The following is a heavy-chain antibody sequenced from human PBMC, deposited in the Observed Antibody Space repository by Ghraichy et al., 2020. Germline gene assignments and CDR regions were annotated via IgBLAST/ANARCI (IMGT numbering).Heavy chain of an antibody. CDR1: GYSISSSNW. D-gene: IGHD3-10*01. Sequence: SETLSLTCAVSGYSISSSNWWGWIRQPPGKGLEWIGYIYYSGSTYYNPSLKSRVTMSVDTSKNQFSLKLSSVTAVDTAVYYCARRTDGSGYNWFDPWGQGTPVTVSS. CDR3: ARRTDGSGYNWFDP. V-gene: IGHV4-28*01. CDR2: IYYSGST. J-gene: IGHJ5*02.